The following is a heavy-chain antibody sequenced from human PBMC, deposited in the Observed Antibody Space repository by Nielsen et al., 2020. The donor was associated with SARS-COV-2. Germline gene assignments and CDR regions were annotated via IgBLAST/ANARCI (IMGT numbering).Heavy chain of an antibody. V-gene: IGHV1-8*02. CDR3: ARGLRTMIVVVITTRYYYGMDV. D-gene: IGHD3-22*01. CDR2: MNPNSGNT. Sequence: ASVKVSCKASGYTFTSYGISWVRQAPGQGLEWMGWMNPNSGNTGYAQKFQGRVTMTRNTSISTAYMELSSLRSEDTAVYYCARGLRTMIVVVITTRYYYGMDVWGQGTTVTVSS. CDR1: GYTFTSYG. J-gene: IGHJ6*02.